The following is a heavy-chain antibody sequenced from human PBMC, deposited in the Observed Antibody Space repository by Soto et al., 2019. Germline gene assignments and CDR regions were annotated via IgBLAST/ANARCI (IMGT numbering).Heavy chain of an antibody. CDR3: ALGLYSYGFFYFDY. Sequence: ASVKVSCKASGGTFSSYAISWVRQAPGQGLEWMGGIIPIFGTANYAQKFQGRVTITADKSTSTAYMELSSLRSEDTAVYYCALGLYSYGFFYFDYWGQGTLVTVSS. CDR2: IIPIFGTA. V-gene: IGHV1-69*06. D-gene: IGHD5-18*01. J-gene: IGHJ4*02. CDR1: GGTFSSYA.